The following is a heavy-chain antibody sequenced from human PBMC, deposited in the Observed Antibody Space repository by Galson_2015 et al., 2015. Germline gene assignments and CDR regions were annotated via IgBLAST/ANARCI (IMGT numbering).Heavy chain of an antibody. J-gene: IGHJ4*02. CDR3: PRDPQVVAATHYFDY. D-gene: IGHD2-15*01. CDR1: GFTFSSYS. Sequence: FLRLSCAASGFTFSSYSISWVRLAPGKGVAWVSSFSSSRSYIYYADSLRGRFTISRNNAKNSLYLQMNSLRAGDTAINYCPRDPQVVAATHYFDYWGQGTLVTVSS. CDR2: FSSSRSYI. V-gene: IGHV3-21*01.